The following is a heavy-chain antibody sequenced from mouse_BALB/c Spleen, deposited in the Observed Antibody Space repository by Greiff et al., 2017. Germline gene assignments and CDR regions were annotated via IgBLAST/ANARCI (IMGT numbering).Heavy chain of an antibody. CDR2: ISNGGGST. CDR3: AKTARAAWFAY. J-gene: IGHJ3*01. V-gene: IGHV5-12-2*01. Sequence: EVQLVESGGGLVKPGGSLKLSCAASGFTFSSYTMSWVRQTPEKRLEWVAYISNGGGSTYYPDTVKGRFTISRDNAKNTLYLQMSSLKSEDTAMYYCAKTARAAWFAYWGQGTLVTVSA. D-gene: IGHD3-2*01. CDR1: GFTFSSYT.